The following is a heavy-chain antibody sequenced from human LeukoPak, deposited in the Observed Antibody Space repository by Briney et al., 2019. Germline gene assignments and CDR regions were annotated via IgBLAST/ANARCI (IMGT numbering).Heavy chain of an antibody. Sequence: GRSLRLSCAASGFTFSSYAMHWVRQAPGKGLEWVAVISYDGSNKYYADSVKGRFTISRDNSKNTLYLQMNSLRAEDTAVYYCARDYYGSGVYYFDYWGQGTLVTASS. J-gene: IGHJ4*02. D-gene: IGHD3-10*01. CDR3: ARDYYGSGVYYFDY. CDR2: ISYDGSNK. V-gene: IGHV3-30-3*01. CDR1: GFTFSSYA.